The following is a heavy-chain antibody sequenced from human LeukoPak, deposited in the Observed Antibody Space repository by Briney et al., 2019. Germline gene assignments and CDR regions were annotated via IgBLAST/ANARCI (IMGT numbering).Heavy chain of an antibody. CDR2: IIPIFGTA. CDR1: GGTFSSYA. V-gene: IGHV1-69*06. Sequence: SVKVSCKASGGTFSSYAISWVRQAPGQGLEWMGGIIPIFGTANYAQKFQGRVTITADKSTSTAYMELRSLRSDDTAVYYCARGHYYYMDVWGKGTTVTVSS. CDR3: ARGHYYYMDV. J-gene: IGHJ6*03.